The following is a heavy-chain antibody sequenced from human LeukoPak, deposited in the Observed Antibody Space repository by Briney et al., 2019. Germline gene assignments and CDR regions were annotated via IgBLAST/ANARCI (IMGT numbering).Heavy chain of an antibody. V-gene: IGHV3-15*01. J-gene: IGHJ4*02. CDR2: IKTKGEGGTV. Sequence: GGSLRLSCAASGFIFSSYEMNWVRQAQGKGLEWVGRIKTKGEGGTVDYAAPVKGRFTISRDDSNNTLYLQMNSLKTEDTAIYYCMSDLDNWGQGTLVTVSS. CDR1: GFIFSSYE. CDR3: MSDLDN.